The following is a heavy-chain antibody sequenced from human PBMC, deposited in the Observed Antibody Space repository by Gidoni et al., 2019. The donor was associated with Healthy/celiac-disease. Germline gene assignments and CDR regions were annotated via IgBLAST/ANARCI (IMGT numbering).Heavy chain of an antibody. CDR1: GYTFTSYY. CDR3: ARDARLHQLELRGNFDY. V-gene: IGHV1-46*01. J-gene: IGHJ4*02. CDR2: INPSGGST. Sequence: QVQLVQSGAEVKKPGASVKVSCKASGYTFTSYYMHWVRQAPGQGLEWMGIINPSGGSTSYAQKFQGRVTMTRDTSTSTVYMELSSLRSEDTAVYYCARDARLHQLELRGNFDYWGQGTLVTVSS. D-gene: IGHD1-7*01.